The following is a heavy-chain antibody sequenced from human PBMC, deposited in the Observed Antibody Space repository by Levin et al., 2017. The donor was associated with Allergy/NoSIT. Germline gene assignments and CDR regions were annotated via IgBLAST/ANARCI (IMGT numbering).Heavy chain of an antibody. CDR1: GFTIRSNY. CDR2: IYAGDTT. D-gene: IGHD1-26*01. J-gene: IGHJ4*02. V-gene: IGHV3-66*01. Sequence: RAGGSLRLSCEAPGFTIRSNYMSWVRQAPGKGLEWVSIIYAGDTTYYADSVKGRFTISRDNSKNTVYLQMNSLRAEDTAVYYCANVGIVGLDFDYWGQGTLVTVSS. CDR3: ANVGIVGLDFDY.